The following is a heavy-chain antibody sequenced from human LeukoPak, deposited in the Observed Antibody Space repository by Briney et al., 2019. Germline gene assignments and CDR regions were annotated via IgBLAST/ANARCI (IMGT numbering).Heavy chain of an antibody. Sequence: GASVKVSCKASGFTFTGYYIHWVRQAPGQGLEWMGWINPNNGDTNYAQKFQGRVTMTRDTSISTAYMELSRLRSDDTAVYYCARGLYINSGYYGVYWGQGTLVTVSS. V-gene: IGHV1-2*02. CDR1: GFTFTGYY. D-gene: IGHD3-22*01. CDR3: ARGLYINSGYYGVY. J-gene: IGHJ4*02. CDR2: INPNNGDT.